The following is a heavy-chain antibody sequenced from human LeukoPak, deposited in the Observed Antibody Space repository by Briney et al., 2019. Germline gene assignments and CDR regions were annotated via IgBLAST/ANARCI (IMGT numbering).Heavy chain of an antibody. V-gene: IGHV7-4-1*02. CDR3: ARSLVWFGELFYWFDP. J-gene: IGHJ5*02. Sequence: ASVKVSCKASGYTFTSYAMNWVRQAPGQGLEWMGWINTNTGNPTYAQGFTGRFVFSLDTSVSTAYLQISSLKAEDTAVYYCARSLVWFGELFYWFDPWGQGTLVTVSS. D-gene: IGHD3-10*01. CDR1: GYTFTSYA. CDR2: INTNTGNP.